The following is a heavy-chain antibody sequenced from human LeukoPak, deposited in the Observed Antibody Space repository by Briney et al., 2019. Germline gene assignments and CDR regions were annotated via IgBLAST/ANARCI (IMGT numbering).Heavy chain of an antibody. CDR2: ISSGSSTI. J-gene: IGHJ4*02. CDR3: ATMIGAAPGY. V-gene: IGHV3-48*02. D-gene: IGHD1-26*01. Sequence: GGSLRLPCAASGFTFSSYSMSWVRQAPGKGLEWVSYISSGSSTISYADSVKGRFTISGDNAKNSLYLQMNSLRDEDTAVYYCATMIGAAPGYWGQGTLVTVSS. CDR1: GFTFSSYS.